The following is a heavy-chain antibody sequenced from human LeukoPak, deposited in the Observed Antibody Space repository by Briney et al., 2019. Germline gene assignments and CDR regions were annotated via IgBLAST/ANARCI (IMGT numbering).Heavy chain of an antibody. CDR3: ARRQIYFDY. V-gene: IGHV4-4*09. Sequence: SETLSLTCTVSGGSISPYFWSWIRQPPGKGLEWIRYIYATGSTNYNPSLKSRVTISVDTSKNQFSLKLSSVTAADTAVYYCARRQIYFDYWGQGTLVTVSS. J-gene: IGHJ4*02. CDR1: GGSISPYF. CDR2: IYATGST.